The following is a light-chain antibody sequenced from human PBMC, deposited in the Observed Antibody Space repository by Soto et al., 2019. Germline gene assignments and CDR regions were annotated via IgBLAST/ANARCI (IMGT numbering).Light chain of an antibody. CDR3: QQSNSSPRT. Sequence: DIQMTQSPSTLSASVGDRVTITCRASQSISSYLAWYQQKPGEAPKLLIYAASNLQSGVPSRFSGSGTGTEFTLTISSLQPDDFATYYCQQSNSSPRTFGQGTRLEIK. CDR1: QSISSY. CDR2: AAS. V-gene: IGKV1-39*01. J-gene: IGKJ1*01.